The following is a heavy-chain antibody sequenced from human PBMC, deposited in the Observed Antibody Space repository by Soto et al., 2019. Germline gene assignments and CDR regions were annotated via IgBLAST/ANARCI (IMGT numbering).Heavy chain of an antibody. J-gene: IGHJ6*02. D-gene: IGHD2-2*01. CDR1: GDSISSGVSY. CDR3: ARDARVEPDALGPGVGSYYYYNMDV. Sequence: QVQLQESGPGLLKPSQTLSLTCTVSGDSISSGVSYWSWIRQHPGKGLEWIGHIYYSGTAYYNPSLKSRINIAVDTSRNQFSLMLTSVTAADTAVYYCARDARVEPDALGPGVGSYYYYNMDVWGQGTTVTVSS. CDR2: IYYSGTA. V-gene: IGHV4-31*03.